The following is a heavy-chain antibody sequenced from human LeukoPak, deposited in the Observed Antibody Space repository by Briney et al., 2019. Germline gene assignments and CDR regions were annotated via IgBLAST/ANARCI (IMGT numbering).Heavy chain of an antibody. V-gene: IGHV5-51*01. Sequence: GESLKISCKGSGYSFTSYWIGWVRQMPGKGLEWTGIIYPGDSDTRYSPSFQGQVTISADKSISTAYLQWSSLKASDTAMYYCARPGRSGYYYGAFDIWGQGTMVTVSS. CDR2: IYPGDSDT. CDR1: GYSFTSYW. D-gene: IGHD3-22*01. CDR3: ARPGRSGYYYGAFDI. J-gene: IGHJ3*02.